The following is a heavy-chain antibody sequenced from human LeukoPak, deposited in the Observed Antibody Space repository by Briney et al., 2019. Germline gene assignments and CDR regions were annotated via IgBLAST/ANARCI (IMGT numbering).Heavy chain of an antibody. D-gene: IGHD6-13*01. CDR2: IIPIFGTA. CDR3: AREPSIAAAGSSGYGMDV. CDR1: GGTFISYA. J-gene: IGHJ6*02. V-gene: IGHV1-69*13. Sequence: SVKVSCKASGGTFISYAISWVRQAPGQGLEWMGGIIPIFGTANYAQKFQGRVTITADESTSTAYMELSSLRSEDTAVYYCAREPSIAAAGSSGYGMDVWGQGTTVTVSS.